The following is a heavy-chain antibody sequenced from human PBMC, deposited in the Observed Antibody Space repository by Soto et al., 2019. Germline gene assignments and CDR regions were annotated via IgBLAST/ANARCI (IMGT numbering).Heavy chain of an antibody. CDR2: ISGGGGST. CDR1: GFTFSSYA. CDR3: ASAARENYYCGMDV. J-gene: IGHJ6*02. V-gene: IGHV3-23*01. Sequence: PGGSLRLSCAASGFTFSSYAMSWVRQAPGKGLEWVSLISGGGGSTYYADSVKGRFTISRDNSKNTLYLQMNSLRAEDTAVYYCASAARENYYCGMDVWGQGTTVTVSS.